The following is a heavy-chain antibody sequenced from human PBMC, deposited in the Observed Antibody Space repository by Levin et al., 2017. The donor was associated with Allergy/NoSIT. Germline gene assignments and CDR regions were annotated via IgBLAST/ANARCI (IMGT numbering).Heavy chain of an antibody. CDR3: ARDPDPPGIWFRDPFDY. CDR1: GYTFTSYG. J-gene: IGHJ4*02. V-gene: IGHV1-18*01. CDR2: ISAYNGNT. D-gene: IGHD3-10*01. Sequence: GGSLRLSCKASGYTFTSYGISWVRQAPGQGLEWMGWISAYNGNTNYAQKLQGRVTMTTDTSTSTAYMELRSLRSDDTAVDYCARDPDPPGIWFRDPFDYWGQGTLVTVSS.